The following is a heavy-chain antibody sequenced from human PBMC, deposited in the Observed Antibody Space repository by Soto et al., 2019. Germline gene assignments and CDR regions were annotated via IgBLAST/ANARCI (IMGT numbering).Heavy chain of an antibody. D-gene: IGHD4-17*01. CDR1: GFTFSSYA. CDR2: ISASAGST. J-gene: IGHJ5*02. CDR3: VRTYSKNWYPDYFGP. V-gene: IGHV3-23*01. Sequence: GGSLRFSCAASGFTFSSYAMSWLRQAPGKGLECVSSISASAGSTYLADSVRGRFTISRDNSRNNLYLQMNGLRAEDTAVYYCVRTYSKNWYPDYFGPWGQGTLVTVSS.